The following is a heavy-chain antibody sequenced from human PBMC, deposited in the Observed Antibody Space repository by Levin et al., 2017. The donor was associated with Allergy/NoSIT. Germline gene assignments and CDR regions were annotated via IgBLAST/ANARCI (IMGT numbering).Heavy chain of an antibody. D-gene: IGHD1-26*01. Sequence: MPGGSLRLSCAASGYTFSNGWMSWVRQAPGKGLEWVGRIKSKTDGGTTDYAAPVKGRFTISRDDSKNRLYLQMNSLKAEDSAVYYCTTDGWWELMGTYYYGMHVWGQGTTVTVSS. CDR1: GYTFSNGW. CDR2: IKSKTDGGTT. CDR3: TTDGWWELMGTYYYGMHV. V-gene: IGHV3-15*01. J-gene: IGHJ6*02.